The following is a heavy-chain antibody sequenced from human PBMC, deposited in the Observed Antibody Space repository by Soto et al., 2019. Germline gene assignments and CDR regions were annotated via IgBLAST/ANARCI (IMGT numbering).Heavy chain of an antibody. CDR3: ARDSRPSSWYGYYYYYGMDV. V-gene: IGHV3-33*01. D-gene: IGHD6-13*01. CDR2: IWYDGSNK. Sequence: SLRLSCAASGFTFSSYGMHWVRQAPGKGLEWVAVIWYDGSNKYYADSVKGRFTISRDNSKNTLYLQMNSLRAEDTAVYYCARDSRPSSWYGYYYYYGMDVWGQGXTVTVYS. J-gene: IGHJ6*02. CDR1: GFTFSSYG.